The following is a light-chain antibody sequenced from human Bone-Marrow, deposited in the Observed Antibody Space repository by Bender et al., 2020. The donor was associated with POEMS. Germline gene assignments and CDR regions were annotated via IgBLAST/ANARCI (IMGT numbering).Light chain of an antibody. CDR1: SSDIGAYNH. CDR3: KSYTGSSAPWV. J-gene: IGLJ3*02. V-gene: IGLV2-14*03. CDR2: DVS. Sequence: QSALTQPASVSGSPGQSITISCTGTSSDIGAYNHVSWYQQHPGRAPKLMIYDVSNRPSGISNRFSGSKSGNTASLTISGLQTEDEADYYCKSYTGSSAPWVFGGGTKLTVL.